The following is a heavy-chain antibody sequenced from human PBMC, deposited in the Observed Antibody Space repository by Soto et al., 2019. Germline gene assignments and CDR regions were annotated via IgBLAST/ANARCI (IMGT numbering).Heavy chain of an antibody. Sequence: GALRLSCAASGFTFSSYAMSWVRQAPGKGLEWVSAISGSGGSTYYADSVKGRFTISRDNSKNTLYLQMNSLRAEDTAVYYCAKDPRPRLGYCSGGSCYSDYWGQGTLVTVSS. CDR1: GFTFSSYA. CDR3: AKDPRPRLGYCSGGSCYSDY. D-gene: IGHD2-15*01. V-gene: IGHV3-23*01. J-gene: IGHJ4*02. CDR2: ISGSGGST.